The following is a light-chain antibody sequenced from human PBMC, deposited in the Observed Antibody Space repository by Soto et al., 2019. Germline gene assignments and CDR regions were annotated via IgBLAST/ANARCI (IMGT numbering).Light chain of an antibody. Sequence: EIVLTQSPGTLSLSPGERATLSCRASQSISSSYLAWYQQKPGQAPRLLIYGPSSRATGIPDRFSGSGSGTDFTLTINRLEPDDFAVYYCQQYDSSPRTFGQGTKV. CDR3: QQYDSSPRT. CDR2: GPS. CDR1: QSISSSY. J-gene: IGKJ1*01. V-gene: IGKV3-20*01.